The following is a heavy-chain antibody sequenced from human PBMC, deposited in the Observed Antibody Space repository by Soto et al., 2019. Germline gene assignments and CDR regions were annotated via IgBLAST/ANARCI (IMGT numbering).Heavy chain of an antibody. CDR2: ISVYNGNT. Sequence: GASVKVSCKASGYTFTSYGITWVRQAPGQGLEWMGWISVYNGNTKYAQKLQGRVTMTTDTSTSTAYMELRTLRSDDTAVYYCARDLGYCSGGSCPSNWFDPWGQGTLVTVSS. V-gene: IGHV1-18*01. CDR1: GYTFTSYG. D-gene: IGHD2-15*01. CDR3: ARDLGYCSGGSCPSNWFDP. J-gene: IGHJ5*02.